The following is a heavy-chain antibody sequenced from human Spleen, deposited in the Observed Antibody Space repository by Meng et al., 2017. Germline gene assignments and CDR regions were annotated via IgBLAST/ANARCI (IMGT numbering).Heavy chain of an antibody. D-gene: IGHD6-13*01. J-gene: IGHJ4*02. CDR1: GYNFPDYW. V-gene: IGHV1-2*06. CDR3: ARDEDISAAGKLFGDY. CDR2: IDPKSGDT. Sequence: ASVKVSCKPSGYNFPDYWLHWVRRAPGQGLEWMVRIDPKSGDTHHAQRFQGRVTMTGDTSISTAYMELSGLRSDDTAMYYCARDEDISAAGKLFGDYWGQGTLVTVSS.